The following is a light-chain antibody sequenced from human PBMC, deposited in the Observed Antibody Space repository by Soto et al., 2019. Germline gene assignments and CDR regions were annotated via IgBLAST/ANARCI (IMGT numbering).Light chain of an antibody. CDR2: GVT. Sequence: QSALTQPASVSGSPGQSITISCTGTNNDVGAFNLVSWYQQHPVKAPKLIIFGVTERPSGVSNRFSGSKSGDTASLTISGLRAEDEADYYCSSYTSSTDYVFGTGTKLTVL. CDR3: SSYTSSTDYV. V-gene: IGLV2-14*02. J-gene: IGLJ1*01. CDR1: NNDVGAFNL.